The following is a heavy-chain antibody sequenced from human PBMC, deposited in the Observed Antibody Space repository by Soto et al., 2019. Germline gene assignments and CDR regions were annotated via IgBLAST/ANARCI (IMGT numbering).Heavy chain of an antibody. D-gene: IGHD3-22*01. CDR2: IYHSGTT. V-gene: IGHV4-59*01. Sequence: PSETLSLTCTVSGGPIRSYYWSWIRQPPGKGLEWIGHIYHSGTTNYNPSLEGRVTISVDMSKNQFSLDLRSVTAADTAVYSCARDLGFYDSSGSYSHAFDMWGQGTMVTVSS. CDR3: ARDLGFYDSSGSYSHAFDM. J-gene: IGHJ3*02. CDR1: GGPIRSYY.